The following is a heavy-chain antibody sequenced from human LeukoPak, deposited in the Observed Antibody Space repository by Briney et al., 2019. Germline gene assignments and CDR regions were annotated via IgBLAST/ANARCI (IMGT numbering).Heavy chain of an antibody. V-gene: IGHV3-7*01. Sequence: GGSLRLSCAASGFTFSSYLMSWVRQAPGKGLEWVANIKQDGSEKYYVDSVKGRFTISRDNAKNSLYLQMNSLRAEDTAVYYCARNEWADYWGQGTLVTVSS. D-gene: IGHD1-26*01. CDR3: ARNEWADY. CDR1: GFTFSSYL. CDR2: IKQDGSEK. J-gene: IGHJ4*02.